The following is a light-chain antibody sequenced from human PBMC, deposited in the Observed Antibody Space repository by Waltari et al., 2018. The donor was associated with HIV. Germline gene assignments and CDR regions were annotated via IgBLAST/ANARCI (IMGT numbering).Light chain of an antibody. V-gene: IGLV3-21*04. CDR3: QVWDSGIVV. CDR2: DAS. J-gene: IGLJ2*01. CDR1: NIGSKS. Sequence: SYVLTQPPSVSMAPGKTARITCGGYNIGSKSVHWYQQKPGQAPVLVIYDASDRPSGIPERFSGSNSGNTATLTISRVEAGDEADYYCQVWDSGIVVFGGGTKVTVL.